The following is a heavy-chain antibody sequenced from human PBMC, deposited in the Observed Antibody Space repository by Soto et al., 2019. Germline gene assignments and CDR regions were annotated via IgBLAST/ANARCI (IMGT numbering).Heavy chain of an antibody. V-gene: IGHV1-2*04. CDR2: INPNSGGT. D-gene: IGHD3-9*01. J-gene: IGHJ3*02. CDR3: FIADILTGHDPFDI. Sequence: ASVKVSCKASGYTFTGYYMHWVRQAPGQGLEWMGWINPNSGGTNYAQKFQGWVTMTRDTSISTAYMELSRLRSDDTAVYYCFIADILTGHDPFDIWGQGSMVPGSS. CDR1: GYTFTGYY.